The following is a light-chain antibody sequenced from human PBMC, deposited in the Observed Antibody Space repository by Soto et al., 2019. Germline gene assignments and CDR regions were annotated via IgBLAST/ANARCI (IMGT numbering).Light chain of an antibody. CDR2: EVT. Sequence: QSALTQPASVSGSPGQSITISCTGASSDIGGYNYVSWYQQYPGKAPKIIIYEVTNRPSGVSDRFSGAKSGNTASLTISGLQAEDEGDYYCSSYRSSGASVVCGGGTKLTVL. J-gene: IGLJ3*02. CDR3: SSYRSSGASVV. CDR1: SSDIGGYNY. V-gene: IGLV2-14*01.